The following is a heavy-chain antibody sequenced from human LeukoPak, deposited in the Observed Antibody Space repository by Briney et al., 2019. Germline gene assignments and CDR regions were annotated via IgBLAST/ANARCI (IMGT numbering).Heavy chain of an antibody. CDR2: INHSGST. V-gene: IGHV4-34*01. Sequence: SETLSLTCAVYGGSFSGYYWSWIRQPPGKGLEWIGEINHSGSTNYNPSLKSRVTISVDTSKNQFSLKLSSVTAADTAVYYCARDPAASSVTYYFDYWGQGTLVTVSS. CDR3: ARDPAASSVTYYFDY. D-gene: IGHD4-23*01. CDR1: GGSFSGYY. J-gene: IGHJ4*02.